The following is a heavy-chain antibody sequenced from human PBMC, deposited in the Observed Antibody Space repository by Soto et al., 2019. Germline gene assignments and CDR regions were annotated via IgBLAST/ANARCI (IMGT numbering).Heavy chain of an antibody. Sequence: QITLKESGHTLVNPTQTLTLTCTFSGFSLSTSGVNVGWIGQPPGKALEWLALIYWDDDKLYSPSLKPRLTITKDTSKNLVLLSMTNIDPVDTATYYWAHGPGASYSEGFDAWGEGTLVTVAS. D-gene: IGHD1-26*01. V-gene: IGHV2-5*02. CDR1: GFSLSTSGVN. CDR2: IYWDDDK. J-gene: IGHJ5*02. CDR3: AHGPGASYSEGFDA.